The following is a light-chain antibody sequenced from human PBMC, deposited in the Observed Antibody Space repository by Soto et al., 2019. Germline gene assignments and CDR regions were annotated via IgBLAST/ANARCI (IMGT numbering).Light chain of an antibody. CDR2: ANN. Sequence: QSLPRQPPSVPVAPGQRVTISCPGRSSNIGAGYGVHWYQQLPRTAPKLLIYANNNRPSGVPDRFSGSKSGTSASLAITGLQAEDEADYYCQSYDSSLSGSVFGGETQLTVL. CDR1: SSNIGAGYG. V-gene: IGLV1-40*01. CDR3: QSYDSSLSGSV. J-gene: IGLJ3*02.